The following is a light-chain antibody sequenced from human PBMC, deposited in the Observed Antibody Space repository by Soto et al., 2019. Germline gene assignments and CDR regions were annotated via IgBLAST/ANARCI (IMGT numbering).Light chain of an antibody. CDR3: TSYAGTYSFFYV. CDR1: SSDVGAYNY. V-gene: IGLV2-8*01. CDR2: EVS. J-gene: IGLJ1*01. Sequence: QSVLTQPPSASGSPGQSVTISCTGTSSDVGAYNYVSWYQQLPGKAPKLIIYEVSNRPSGVPDRCSGSKSGNTASLTVSGLQAEDEADYYCTSYAGTYSFFYVFGTGTKVTVL.